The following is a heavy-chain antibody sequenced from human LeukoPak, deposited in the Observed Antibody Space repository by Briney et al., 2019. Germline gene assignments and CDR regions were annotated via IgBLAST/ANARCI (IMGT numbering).Heavy chain of an antibody. CDR3: ARLERGSSGWSKIEY. D-gene: IGHD6-19*01. Sequence: SETLSLTCTVSGGSTSNYFWTWIRQPPGKGLEWIGYIFYSGSTHYNPSLQSRVSISVDTSKNQFSLRLSSVTAADTAVYYCARLERGSSGWSKIEYWGQGTLVTVSS. J-gene: IGHJ4*02. CDR2: IFYSGST. CDR1: GGSTSNYF. V-gene: IGHV4-59*08.